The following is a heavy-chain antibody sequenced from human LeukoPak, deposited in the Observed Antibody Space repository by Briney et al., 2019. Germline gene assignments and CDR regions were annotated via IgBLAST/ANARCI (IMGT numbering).Heavy chain of an antibody. V-gene: IGHV4-4*07. CDR2: IYTSGST. CDR1: GNSFGDYY. Sequence: PSETLSLTCTVSGNSFGDYYWSWIRQPAGKGLEWIGRIYTSGSTNYNPSLKSRVTMSVDTSKNQFSLKLSSVTAADTAVYYCARAPYYDSSGYYYYYYMDVWGKGTTVTISS. D-gene: IGHD3-22*01. J-gene: IGHJ6*03. CDR3: ARAPYYDSSGYYYYYYMDV.